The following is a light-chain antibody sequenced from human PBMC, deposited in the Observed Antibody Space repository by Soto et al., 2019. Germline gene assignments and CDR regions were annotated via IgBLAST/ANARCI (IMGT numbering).Light chain of an antibody. Sequence: DIQMTQSPSTLSASVGDRVTITCRASQSISSWLGWYQQKPGEAPKILIYKASSLETGVPSRFSGSGSGTEFTLTISSLQPDDFATYYCQQYDYYPYTFGQGTKLVIK. CDR3: QQYDYYPYT. CDR1: QSISSW. V-gene: IGKV1-5*03. J-gene: IGKJ2*01. CDR2: KAS.